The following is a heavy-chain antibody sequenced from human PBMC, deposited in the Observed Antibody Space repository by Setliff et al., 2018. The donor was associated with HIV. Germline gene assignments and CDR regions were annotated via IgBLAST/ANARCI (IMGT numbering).Heavy chain of an antibody. Sequence: GGSLRLSCAASGFTFSNYEMNWVRQAPGKGLEWVSGINWNGGSTGYEDSVKGRFTISRDNAKNSLYLQMNSLRAEDTALYYCARAGYHDSSGYLGPDYYYMDVWGKGTTVTVSS. V-gene: IGHV3-20*04. D-gene: IGHD3-22*01. J-gene: IGHJ6*03. CDR3: ARAGYHDSSGYLGPDYYYMDV. CDR2: INWNGGST. CDR1: GFTFSNYE.